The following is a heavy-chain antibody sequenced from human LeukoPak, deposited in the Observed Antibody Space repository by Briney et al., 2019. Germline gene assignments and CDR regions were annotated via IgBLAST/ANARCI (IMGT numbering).Heavy chain of an antibody. Sequence: SQTLSLTCAVSGGSISSGGYSWSWIRQPPGKGLEWIGDIYYSGSIKYNPSLKSRVTMSVDTSKNQFSLKLSPVTAADTAIYYCARENPSGYYNRPIDYWGQGTLVTVSS. J-gene: IGHJ4*02. CDR1: GGSISSGGYS. CDR2: IYYSGSI. V-gene: IGHV4-61*08. CDR3: ARENPSGYYNRPIDY. D-gene: IGHD3-22*01.